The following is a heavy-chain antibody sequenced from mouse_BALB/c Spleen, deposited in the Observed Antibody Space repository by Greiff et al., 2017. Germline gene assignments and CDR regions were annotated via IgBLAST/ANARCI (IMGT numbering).Heavy chain of an antibody. J-gene: IGHJ2*01. Sequence: EVLLVESGGGLVQPGGSRKLSCAASGFTFSSFGMHWVRQAPEKGLEWVAYISSGSSTIYYADTVKGRFTISRDNPKNTLFLQMTSLRSEDTAMYYCARSQAVPYFDYWGQGTTLTVSS. CDR1: GFTFSSFG. CDR3: ARSQAVPYFDY. CDR2: ISSGSSTI. V-gene: IGHV5-17*02. D-gene: IGHD3-2*02.